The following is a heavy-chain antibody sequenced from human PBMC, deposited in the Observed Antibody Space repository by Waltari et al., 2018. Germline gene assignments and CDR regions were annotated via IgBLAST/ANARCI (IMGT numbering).Heavy chain of an antibody. CDR1: GGTFSRYA. Sequence: QVQLVQSGAEVKKPGSSVKVSCKASGGTFSRYAISWVRQAPGQGLEWMGGIIPIFGTANYAQKFQGRVTITADKSTSTAYMELSSLRSEDTAVYYCARTAGIAVAGTGYFQHWGQGTLVTVSS. D-gene: IGHD6-19*01. J-gene: IGHJ1*01. CDR2: IIPIFGTA. V-gene: IGHV1-69*14. CDR3: ARTAGIAVAGTGYFQH.